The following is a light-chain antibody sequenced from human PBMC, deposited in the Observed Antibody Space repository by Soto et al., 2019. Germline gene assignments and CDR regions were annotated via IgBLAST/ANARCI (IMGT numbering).Light chain of an antibody. V-gene: IGLV2-8*01. CDR1: SSDVGAYIF. CDR2: DVN. Sequence: QSVLTQPPSASGSPGQSVTISCTGTSSDVGAYIFVSWYQQHPGKAPKLVVYDVNRRPPGVPDRFFGSKSGNTASLTVSGLQAEDEADYYCGTWDTSLSAGVFGTGTKVTVL. CDR3: GTWDTSLSAGV. J-gene: IGLJ1*01.